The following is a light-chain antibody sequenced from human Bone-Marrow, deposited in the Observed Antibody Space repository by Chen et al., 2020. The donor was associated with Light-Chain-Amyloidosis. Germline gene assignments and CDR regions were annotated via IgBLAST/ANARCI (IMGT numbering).Light chain of an antibody. Sequence: SYVLTQPSSVSVAPGQTATIACGGNTIGSTSVHWYQQTPGQAPLLVVYDDSDRPSGIPERLSGSNSGNTATLTISRVKAGDEADYYCQVWDRSSDRPVFGGGTKLTVL. CDR3: QVWDRSSDRPV. V-gene: IGLV3-21*02. CDR2: DDS. CDR1: TIGSTS. J-gene: IGLJ3*02.